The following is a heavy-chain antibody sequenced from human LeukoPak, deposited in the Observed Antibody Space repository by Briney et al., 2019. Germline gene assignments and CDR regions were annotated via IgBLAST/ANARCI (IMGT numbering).Heavy chain of an antibody. J-gene: IGHJ4*02. CDR3: VRGGPVSRTADGHPWEY. V-gene: IGHV1-46*01. CDR1: GYTFTNYY. D-gene: IGHD6-13*01. Sequence: GASVKVSCKASGYTFTNYYMHWVRQAPGQGLEWMGIINPSGGSTTYTQKFQGRVTVTRDTSTSTVYMELSGLSSDDTAVYYCVRGGPVSRTADGHPWEYWGQGTLVTFSS. CDR2: INPSGGST.